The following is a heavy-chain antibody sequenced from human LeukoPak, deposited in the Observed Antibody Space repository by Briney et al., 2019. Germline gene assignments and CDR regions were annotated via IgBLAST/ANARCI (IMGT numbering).Heavy chain of an antibody. Sequence: SGGSLRLSCAASGFTFSSYAMSWVRQATGKGLEWVSAICGSGGSTYYADSVKGRFIISRDNSKTPLYLQMNSLRAEDTAVYYCAKAVAGIKITVTWIYDAFDISGQGTMVTVSS. J-gene: IGHJ3*02. V-gene: IGHV3-23*01. CDR3: AKAVAGIKITVTWIYDAFDI. CDR1: GFTFSSYA. CDR2: ICGSGGST. D-gene: IGHD4-17*01.